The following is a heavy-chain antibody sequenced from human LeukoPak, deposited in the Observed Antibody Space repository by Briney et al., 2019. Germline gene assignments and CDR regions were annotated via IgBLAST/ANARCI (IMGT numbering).Heavy chain of an antibody. Sequence: SETLSLTCTVSGASISSYYWNWIRQTPSNGLEWIASIYNGGNINYNPSLKSRVTISMDTSKSHFSLSLSSVTAADTAVYFCARASDIAVTGFDCWAQGLLVTVSA. J-gene: IGHJ4*02. CDR1: GASISSYY. V-gene: IGHV4-59*01. D-gene: IGHD6-19*01. CDR2: IYNGGNI. CDR3: ARASDIAVTGFDC.